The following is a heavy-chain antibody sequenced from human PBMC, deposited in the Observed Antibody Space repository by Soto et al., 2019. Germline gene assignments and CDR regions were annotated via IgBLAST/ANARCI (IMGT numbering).Heavy chain of an antibody. Sequence: PSETLSLTCTVSGGSISSSSYYWGWNRQPPGKGLEWIGSIYYSGSTYYNPSLKSRVTISVDTSKNQFSLKLSSVTAADTAVYYCARERPDGARLDPWGQGTLVTVSS. CDR3: ARERPDGARLDP. CDR2: IYYSGST. V-gene: IGHV4-39*02. D-gene: IGHD6-6*01. J-gene: IGHJ5*02. CDR1: GGSISSSSYY.